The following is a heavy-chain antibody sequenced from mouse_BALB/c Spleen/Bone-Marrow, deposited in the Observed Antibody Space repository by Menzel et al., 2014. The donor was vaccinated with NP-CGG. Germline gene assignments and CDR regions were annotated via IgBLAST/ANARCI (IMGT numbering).Heavy chain of an antibody. V-gene: IGHV5-9-4*01. Sequence: VQLKESGGGSVKPGGSLKLSCAASGFTFSYYAMSWVRQSPEKSLEWVAEISSGGSYTHYPDTVAGRFTISRDNAKNTLYLEMSSLRSEDTAMYYCARDSSGYFDYWGQGTTLTVSS. J-gene: IGHJ2*01. CDR1: GFTFSYYA. D-gene: IGHD3-1*01. CDR3: ARDSSGYFDY. CDR2: ISSGGSYT.